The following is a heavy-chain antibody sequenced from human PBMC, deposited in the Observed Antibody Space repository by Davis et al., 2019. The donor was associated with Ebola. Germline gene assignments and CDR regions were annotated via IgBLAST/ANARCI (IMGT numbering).Heavy chain of an antibody. V-gene: IGHV1-18*01. CDR1: GGTFSSYA. J-gene: IGHJ5*02. CDR2: ISAYNGNT. Sequence: ASVNVSCKASGGTFSSYAIIWVRQAPGQGLEWMVWISAYNGNTNYAQKLQGRVTMTTDTSTSTAYMELRSLRSDDTAVYYCARGVTMVQGVSWFDPWGQGTLVTVSS. CDR3: ARGVTMVQGVSWFDP. D-gene: IGHD3-10*01.